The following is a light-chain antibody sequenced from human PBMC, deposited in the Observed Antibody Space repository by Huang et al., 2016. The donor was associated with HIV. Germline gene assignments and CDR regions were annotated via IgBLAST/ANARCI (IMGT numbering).Light chain of an antibody. CDR2: DTS. Sequence: ELVLTQSPATLSLSPGQRATLSCRASQSVSSYLAWYQQKPGQAPRLIIYDTSKRTPGVPARFRGSGSGTDFTLTINRLEPEDFAVYYCQQHSNWPLLGQGTKLEI. CDR3: QQHSNWPL. CDR1: QSVSSY. V-gene: IGKV3-11*01. J-gene: IGKJ2*01.